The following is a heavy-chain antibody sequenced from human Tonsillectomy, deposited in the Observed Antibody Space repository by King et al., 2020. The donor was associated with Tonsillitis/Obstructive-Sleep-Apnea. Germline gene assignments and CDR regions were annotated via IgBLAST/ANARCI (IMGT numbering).Heavy chain of an antibody. CDR1: GYTFPSYG. CDR2: ISAYDGKT. Sequence: QLVQSGAEVKKPGASVKVSCKASGYTFPSYGISWVRQAPGQGLEWMGWISAYDGKTNYAQRYQGRVTMTTDTSTSTAYMELRSLTSDDTAVYYCLRDKRLDDMWGTYRNDYWGQGTLVTVSS. D-gene: IGHD3-16*01. V-gene: IGHV1-18*01. CDR3: LRDKRLDDMWGTYRNDY. J-gene: IGHJ4*02.